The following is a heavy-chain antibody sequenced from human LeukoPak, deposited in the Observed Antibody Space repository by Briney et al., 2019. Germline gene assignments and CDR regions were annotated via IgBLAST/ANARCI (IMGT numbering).Heavy chain of an antibody. J-gene: IGHJ3*02. CDR1: GGSLSSYY. CDR3: ARVSYSSSWYGRNDALDI. V-gene: IGHV4-59*01. CDR2: IYYSGST. D-gene: IGHD6-13*01. Sequence: PSETLSLTCTVSGGSLSSYYWSWIRQPPGKGLEWIGYIYYSGSTNYNPSLKSRVTISVDTSKNQFSLKLSSVTAADTAVYYCARVSYSSSWYGRNDALDIWGQGTMVTVSS.